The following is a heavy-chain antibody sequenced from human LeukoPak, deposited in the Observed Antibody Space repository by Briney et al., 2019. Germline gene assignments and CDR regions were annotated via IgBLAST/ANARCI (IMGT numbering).Heavy chain of an antibody. J-gene: IGHJ4*02. CDR3: ARHEASSGWDY. D-gene: IGHD6-19*01. Sequence: PSETLSLTCTVSGGSISSSSYYWGWIRQPPGKGLEWIGSIYYSGSTYYNPSLKSRVTISVDTSKNQFSLKLSSVTAADTAVYYCARHEASSGWDYWGQGTLVTASS. V-gene: IGHV4-39*01. CDR1: GGSISSSSYY. CDR2: IYYSGST.